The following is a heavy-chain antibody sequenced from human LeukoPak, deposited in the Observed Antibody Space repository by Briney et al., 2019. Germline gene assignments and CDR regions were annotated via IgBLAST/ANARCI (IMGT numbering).Heavy chain of an antibody. CDR1: GFTFSSYS. V-gene: IGHV3-21*01. CDR2: ISSSSSYI. D-gene: IGHD6-13*01. Sequence: PGGSLRLSCAASGFTFSSYSMNWVRQAPGKGLEWVSSISSSSSYIYYADSVKGRFTISRDNAKNSLYLQMNSLRAEDTAVYYCARASGDSSSWYPWKEFDYWGQGTLVTVSS. CDR3: ARASGDSSSWYPWKEFDY. J-gene: IGHJ4*02.